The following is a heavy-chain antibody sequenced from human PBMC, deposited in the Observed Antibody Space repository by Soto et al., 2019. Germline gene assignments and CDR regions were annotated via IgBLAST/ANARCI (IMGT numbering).Heavy chain of an antibody. J-gene: IGHJ6*02. CDR3: AGWPGHYYYYGMDV. CDR1: GYTFTSYD. D-gene: IGHD2-15*01. V-gene: IGHV1-8*01. CDR2: MNPNSGNT. Sequence: QVQLVQSGAEVKKPGASVKVSCKASGYTFTSYDINWVRQATGQGLEWMGWMNPNSGNTGYAQKFQGRVTMTRNTSISTAYMELSSLRSEDTAVYYCAGWPGHYYYYGMDVWGQGTTVTVSS.